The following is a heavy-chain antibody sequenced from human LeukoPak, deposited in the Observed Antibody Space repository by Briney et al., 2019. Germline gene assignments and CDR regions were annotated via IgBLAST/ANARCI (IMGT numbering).Heavy chain of an antibody. CDR2: INPNSGGT. CDR3: ARVTPITMVRGVGVRAFDI. V-gene: IGHV1-2*02. CDR1: GYTFTGYY. J-gene: IGHJ3*02. D-gene: IGHD3-10*01. Sequence: ASVKVSCKASGYTFTGYYMHWVRQAPGQGLEWMGWINPNSGGTNYAQKFQGRVTMTRDTSISTAYMEPSRLRSDDTAVYYCARVTPITMVRGVGVRAFDIWGQGTMVTVSS.